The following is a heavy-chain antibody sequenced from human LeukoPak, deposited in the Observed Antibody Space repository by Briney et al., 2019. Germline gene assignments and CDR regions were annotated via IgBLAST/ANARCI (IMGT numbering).Heavy chain of an antibody. CDR3: ARAGELRYMDV. Sequence: GGSLRLSCAASGLSLSDYYISWIRQAPGKGLQWISYISSSGDTMYYADSLKGRFTISRDNAKNSLFLQMSSLRADDTAIYYCARAGELRYMDVWGKGTAVTVSS. CDR2: ISSSGDTM. J-gene: IGHJ6*03. V-gene: IGHV3-11*04. D-gene: IGHD3-16*01. CDR1: GLSLSDYY.